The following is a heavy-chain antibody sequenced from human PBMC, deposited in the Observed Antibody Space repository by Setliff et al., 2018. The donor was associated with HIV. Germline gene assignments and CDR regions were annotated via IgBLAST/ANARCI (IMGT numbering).Heavy chain of an antibody. D-gene: IGHD4-4*01. J-gene: IGHJ4*02. Sequence: PGGSLRLSCAASGFTFSSYGMNWVRQAPGKGLEWISYISNGGSAKYYTDSVEGRFTASRDNAKNLLYLQMDSLKAEDTALYYCARDRWADSNYYFDSWGQGTLVTVSS. V-gene: IGHV3-48*04. CDR2: ISNGGSAK. CDR1: GFTFSSYG. CDR3: ARDRWADSNYYFDS.